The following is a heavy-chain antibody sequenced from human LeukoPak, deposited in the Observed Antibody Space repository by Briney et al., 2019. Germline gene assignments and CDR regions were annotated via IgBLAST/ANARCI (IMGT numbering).Heavy chain of an antibody. CDR1: GFTFSTYW. Sequence: GGSLRLSCAASGFTFSTYWMTWVRQAPGKGPEWVANIKEDGSATYYVDSVKGRFTISRDNAKKSLYLQMNSLRAEDTAVYYCARDSPGYLAYDSWGQGSLVTVSS. CDR3: ARDSPGYLAYDS. CDR2: IKEDGSAT. V-gene: IGHV3-7*04. D-gene: IGHD1-1*01. J-gene: IGHJ4*02.